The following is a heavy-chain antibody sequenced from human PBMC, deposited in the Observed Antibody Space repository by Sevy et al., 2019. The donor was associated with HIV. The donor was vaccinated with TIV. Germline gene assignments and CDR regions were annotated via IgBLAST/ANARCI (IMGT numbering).Heavy chain of an antibody. CDR2: ASGRGGDT. CDR1: GFTFSDYG. Sequence: GGSLRLSCAVSGFTFSDYGMSWVRQAPGKGLEWVSSASGRGGDTYYIDSVKGRFTVSRDTSKNTLFLQMNSVRAEDTAVYYCAKDTLRGHQVGGSAMDVWGQRTTVTVSS. J-gene: IGHJ6*02. V-gene: IGHV3-23*01. CDR3: AKDTLRGHQVGGSAMDV. D-gene: IGHD3-10*01.